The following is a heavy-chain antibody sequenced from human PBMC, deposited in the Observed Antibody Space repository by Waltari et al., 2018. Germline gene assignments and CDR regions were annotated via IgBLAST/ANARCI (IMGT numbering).Heavy chain of an antibody. CDR1: GGSISSYY. V-gene: IGHV4-59*01. CDR3: ARDRAAVAGLDY. D-gene: IGHD6-19*01. J-gene: IGHJ4*02. Sequence: QVQLQESGPGLVKPSETLSLTCTVSGGSISSYYWSWIRQPPGKGLEWIGYIYYSGSTNYNPSLKSRVTISVDTSKNQFSLKLSSVTAADTAVYYCARDRAAVAGLDYWGQGTLVTVSS. CDR2: IYYSGST.